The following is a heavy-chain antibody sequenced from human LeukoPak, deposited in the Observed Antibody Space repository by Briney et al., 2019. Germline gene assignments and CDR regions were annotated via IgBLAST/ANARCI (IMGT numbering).Heavy chain of an antibody. J-gene: IGHJ3*02. CDR2: IYSGGST. CDR1: GFISSSYS. Sequence: GGSLRLSCAASGFISSSYSMNWVRQAPGKGLEWVSVIYSGGSTYYADSVKGRFTISRDNSKNTLYLQMNSLRAEDTAVYYCASALDCSSTSCSQDAFDIWGQGTMVTVSS. D-gene: IGHD2-2*01. CDR3: ASALDCSSTSCSQDAFDI. V-gene: IGHV3-53*01.